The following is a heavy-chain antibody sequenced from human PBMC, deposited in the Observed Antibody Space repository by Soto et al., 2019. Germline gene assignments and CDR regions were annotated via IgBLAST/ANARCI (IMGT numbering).Heavy chain of an antibody. CDR1: GYRFTSYW. D-gene: IGHD3-22*01. CDR2: IDPSDSYT. J-gene: IGHJ3*02. CDR3: ARHITMIVVAGAFDI. V-gene: IGHV5-10-1*01. Sequence: PGESLKISCKGSGYRFTSYWISWVRQMPGKGLEWMGRIDPSDSYTNYSPSFQGHVTISADKSISTAYLQWSSLKASDTAMYYCARHITMIVVAGAFDIWGQGTMVTVSS.